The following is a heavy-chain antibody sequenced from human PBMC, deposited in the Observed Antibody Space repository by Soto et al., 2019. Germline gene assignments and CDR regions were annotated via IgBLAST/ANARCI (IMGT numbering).Heavy chain of an antibody. CDR1: GDSVSSPYY. CDR2: VFHTGTT. CDR3: ARSAGWYGIPA. V-gene: IGHV4-4*02. D-gene: IGHD6-19*01. Sequence: QVQLQESGPGLVKPSGTLSLTCAVSGDSVSSPYYWCWVRQSPGKGLEWIGEVFHTGTTSYNPSLRSRVTISMDMSINQSSLDLSSVTAADTAVYYCARSAGWYGIPAWGPGTLVIVSS. J-gene: IGHJ5*02.